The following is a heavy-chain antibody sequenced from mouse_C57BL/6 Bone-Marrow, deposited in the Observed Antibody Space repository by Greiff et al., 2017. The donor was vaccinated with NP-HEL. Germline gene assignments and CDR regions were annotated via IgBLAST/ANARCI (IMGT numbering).Heavy chain of an antibody. V-gene: IGHV2-2*01. J-gene: IGHJ4*01. CDR2: IWSGGST. CDR1: GFSLTSYG. CDR3: ASGSSYVYAMDY. D-gene: IGHD1-1*01. Sequence: VQLQQSGPGLVQPSQSLSITCTVSGFSLTSYGVHWVRQSPGKGLEWLGVIWSGGSTDYNAAFISRLSISKDNSKSQVFFKMNSLQADDTAIYYCASGSSYVYAMDYWGQGTSVTVSS.